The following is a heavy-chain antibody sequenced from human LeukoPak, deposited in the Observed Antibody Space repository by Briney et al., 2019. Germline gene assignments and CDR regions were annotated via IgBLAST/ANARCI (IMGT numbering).Heavy chain of an antibody. CDR2: IDPRDSYS. D-gene: IGHD6-19*01. V-gene: IGHV5-10-1*01. CDR3: ARLGEEWLVHNWFDP. Sequence: GESLKISCKGFGYSFANYWITWVRQMPGKGLEWMGTIDPRDSYSNYSPSFQGHVTISVDKSINTVYLHWNTLKPSDTAMYYCARLGEEWLVHNWFDPWGQGTLVTVSS. CDR1: GYSFANYW. J-gene: IGHJ5*02.